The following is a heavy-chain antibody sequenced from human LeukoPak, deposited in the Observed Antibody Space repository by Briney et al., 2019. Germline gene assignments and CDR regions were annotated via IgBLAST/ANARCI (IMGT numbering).Heavy chain of an antibody. D-gene: IGHD2-21*02. CDR1: GGSISSGGYY. Sequence: PSETLSLTCTVSGGSISSGGYYWSWIRQHPGKGLEWIGYIYYSGSTYYNPSLKSRVTISVDTSKNQFSLKLSSVTAADTAEYYCATYGDFPYCFYYWGQGTLVTVSS. CDR3: ATYGDFPYCFYY. CDR2: IYYSGST. V-gene: IGHV4-31*03. J-gene: IGHJ4*02.